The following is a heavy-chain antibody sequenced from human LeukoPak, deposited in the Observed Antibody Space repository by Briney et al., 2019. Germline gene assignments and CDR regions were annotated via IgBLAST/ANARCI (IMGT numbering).Heavy chain of an antibody. CDR3: AKDGDWRPAAD. D-gene: IGHD2-2*01. Sequence: PGGSLRLSCAASRFTFSNSVMSWVRQAPGKGLEWVSTINAGGTATYYAVSVNGRFVISRDNVLNTLYLQMNGLRAEDTAIYYCAKDGDWRPAADWGQGTLVTVSS. CDR2: INAGGTAT. CDR1: RFTFSNSV. V-gene: IGHV3-23*01. J-gene: IGHJ4*02.